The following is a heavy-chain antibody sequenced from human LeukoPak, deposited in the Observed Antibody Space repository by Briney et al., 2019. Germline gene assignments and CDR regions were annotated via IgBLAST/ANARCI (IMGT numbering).Heavy chain of an antibody. J-gene: IGHJ4*02. CDR2: INHSGST. V-gene: IGHV4-34*01. CDR3: TRELSGSQDY. CDR1: GGSFSGYY. D-gene: IGHD3-22*01. Sequence: SETLSLTCAVYGGSFSGYYWSWIRQPPGKGLEWIGEINHSGSTNYNPSLKSRVTISLGTSKNQFSLKLYSVTAADTAVYYCTRELSGSQDYWGQGTLVTVSS.